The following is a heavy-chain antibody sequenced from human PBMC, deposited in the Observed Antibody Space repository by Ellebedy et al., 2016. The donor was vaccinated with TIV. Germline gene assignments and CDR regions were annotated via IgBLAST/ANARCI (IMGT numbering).Heavy chain of an antibody. CDR3: ARDQTIISAANPRPWFDP. CDR1: GYTFTDNY. J-gene: IGHJ5*02. CDR2: INPKSGGT. D-gene: IGHD6-13*01. V-gene: IGHV1-2*02. Sequence: AASVKVSCKASGYTFTDNYIHWVRQAPGQGLEWMGWINPKSGGTTYARKFQGRVTLTRETSITTAYRELSRLTYDDPAVYYCARDQTIISAANPRPWFDPWGQGTLVTVSS.